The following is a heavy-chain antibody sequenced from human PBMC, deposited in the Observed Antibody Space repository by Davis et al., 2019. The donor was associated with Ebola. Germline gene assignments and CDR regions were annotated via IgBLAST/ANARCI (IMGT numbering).Heavy chain of an antibody. CDR1: GFTFDDYA. CDR3: ARGTVGGTLDY. V-gene: IGHV3-9*03. J-gene: IGHJ4*02. D-gene: IGHD1-26*01. CDR2: ISWNSGSI. Sequence: SLKISCAASGFTFDDYAMHWVRQAPGKGLEWVSGISWNSGSIGYADSVKGRFTISRDNSKNTLYLQMGSLRAEDMAVYYCARGTVGGTLDYWGQGTLVTVSS.